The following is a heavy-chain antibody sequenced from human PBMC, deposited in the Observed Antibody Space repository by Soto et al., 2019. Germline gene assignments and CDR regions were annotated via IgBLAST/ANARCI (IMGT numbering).Heavy chain of an antibody. CDR1: GFSLSTSGMC. CDR2: IDWNDDK. J-gene: IGHJ4*02. V-gene: IGHV2-70*01. D-gene: IGHD3-10*01. CDR3: ARDRYDSGSYDLDY. Sequence: SGPTLVNPTQTLTLTCTFSGFSLSTSGMCVSWIRQPPGKALEWPALIDWNDDKYYRTSLKTRLTISKDTSKNQVVLTMTNMDPVDTATYYCARDRYDSGSYDLDYWGQGTLVTVSS.